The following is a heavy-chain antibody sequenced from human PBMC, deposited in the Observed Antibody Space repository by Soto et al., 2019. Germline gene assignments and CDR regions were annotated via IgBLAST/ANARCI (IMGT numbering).Heavy chain of an antibody. Sequence: EVQLLESGGGLVQPGGSLRLSCAASGFTFTNYAMNWVRHSPGKGLEWVASVIGTGIDTYHAASVKGRFTISRDNSRNTMYLEMNGLRAEDTAMYHCAKATRGQCIGAHCYALDFWGQGILVTVS. CDR1: GFTFTNYA. V-gene: IGHV3-23*01. J-gene: IGHJ4*02. D-gene: IGHD2-15*01. CDR2: VIGTGIDT. CDR3: AKATRGQCIGAHCYALDF.